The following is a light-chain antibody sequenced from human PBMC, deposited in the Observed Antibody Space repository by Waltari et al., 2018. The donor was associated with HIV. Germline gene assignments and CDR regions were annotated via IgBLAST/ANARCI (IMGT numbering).Light chain of an antibody. J-gene: IGLJ3*02. CDR1: SSNIVSNT. CDR3: ATWDDSLNACV. Sequence: QSVLNQSTSAPGTPGQRVIISCSGSSSNIVSNTVTWYQQFPGTAPKFLSYRYGQRPSGVPQRFSGSTSATAASLAISGLGSEDEADYYCATWDDSLNACVFGGWTKLTVL. V-gene: IGLV1-44*01. CDR2: RYG.